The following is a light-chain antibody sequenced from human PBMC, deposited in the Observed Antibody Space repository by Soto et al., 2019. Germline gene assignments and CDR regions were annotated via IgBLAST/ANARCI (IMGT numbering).Light chain of an antibody. V-gene: IGLV3-21*04. CDR1: NIGSKS. CDR3: QVWDSSSGHVE. J-gene: IGLJ2*01. CDR2: YDS. Sequence: SYELTQPPSVSVAPGKTARITCGGNNIGSKSVHWYQQKPGQAPVVVIYYDSDRPSGIPERFSGSNSGNTATLTISRVEAADEADYYCQVWDSSSGHVEFGGGTKVTVL.